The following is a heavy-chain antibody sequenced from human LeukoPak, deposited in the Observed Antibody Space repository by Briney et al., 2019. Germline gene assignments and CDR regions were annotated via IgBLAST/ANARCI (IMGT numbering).Heavy chain of an antibody. J-gene: IGHJ4*02. CDR2: IFHSGTT. D-gene: IGHD3-22*01. CDR3: ARDLGYYDSSGYYYAYY. CDR1: AYSISRGYY. V-gene: IGHV4-38-2*02. Sequence: PSETLSLTCAVSAYSISRGYYWGWIRQPPGKGLEWIGSIFHSGTTNYNPSLKSRVAISVDTSKNQFSLKLSSVTAADTAVYYCARDLGYYDSSGYYYAYYWGQGTLVTVSS.